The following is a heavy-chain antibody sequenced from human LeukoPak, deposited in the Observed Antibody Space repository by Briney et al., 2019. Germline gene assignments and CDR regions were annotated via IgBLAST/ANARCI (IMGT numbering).Heavy chain of an antibody. CDR1: GGSISSSSYY. J-gene: IGHJ4*02. CDR2: IYYSGST. V-gene: IGHV4-39*07. CDR3: ARRSRWFGERSFDY. D-gene: IGHD3-10*01. Sequence: SETLSLTCTVSGGSISSSSYYWGWIRQPPGKGLEWIGSIYYSGSTYYNPSLKSRVTISVDTSKNQFSLKLSSVTAADTAVYYCARRSRWFGERSFDYWGQGTLVTVSS.